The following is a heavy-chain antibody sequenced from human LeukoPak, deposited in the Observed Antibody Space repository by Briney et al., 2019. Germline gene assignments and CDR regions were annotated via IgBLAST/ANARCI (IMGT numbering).Heavy chain of an antibody. CDR2: ISDGGTNK. CDR3: ARDSRDKLRFLEWFHETLDF. D-gene: IGHD3-3*01. V-gene: IGHV3-30-3*01. J-gene: IGHJ4*02. Sequence: GGSLRLSCAASGFSFSNYVMHWVRQTPGKGLEWVAVISDGGTNKNYADSVKGRFTIFRDKSKSTLYLQMHSLRAEDTAVYYCARDSRDKLRFLEWFHETLDFWGQGTLVTVSS. CDR1: GFSFSNYV.